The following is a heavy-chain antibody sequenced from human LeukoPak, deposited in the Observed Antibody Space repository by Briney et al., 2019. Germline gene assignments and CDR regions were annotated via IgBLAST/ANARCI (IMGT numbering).Heavy chain of an antibody. CDR1: GFTFSSFN. CDR3: ARDSIAAALDY. V-gene: IGHV3-48*01. CDR2: ITGSGTIV. J-gene: IGHJ4*02. D-gene: IGHD6-13*01. Sequence: GGSLRLSCAASGFTFSSFNMNWVRQAPGQGLEWLSYITGSGTIVHYADSVKGRFTISRDNGKNSLYLQMNSLRAEDTAVYYCARDSIAAALDYWGQGTLVTVSS.